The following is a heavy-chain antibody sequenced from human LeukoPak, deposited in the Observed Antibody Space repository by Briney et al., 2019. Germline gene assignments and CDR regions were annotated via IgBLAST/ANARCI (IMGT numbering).Heavy chain of an antibody. V-gene: IGHV4-39*02. Sequence: SETLSLTCTVSGDSISSSSYYWGWIRQPPGRGLEWIGSSSYSGSTYYRSSLKSRVTISVDTSKNQFSLKLTSATAADTAVYYCARGYDVLTGFSIWGQGTLVTVSS. CDR1: GDSISSSSYY. D-gene: IGHD3-9*01. CDR2: SSYSGST. J-gene: IGHJ4*02. CDR3: ARGYDVLTGFSI.